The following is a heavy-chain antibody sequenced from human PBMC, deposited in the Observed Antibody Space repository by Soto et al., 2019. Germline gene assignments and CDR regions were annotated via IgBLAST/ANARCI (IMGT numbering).Heavy chain of an antibody. Sequence: PSETLSLTCTVSGGSISSYYWSWIRQPPGKGLEWIGYIYYSGSTNYNPSLKSRVTISVDTSKNQFSLKLSSVTAADTAVYYCATGIAAAGLYYFDYWGQGTLVTVSS. V-gene: IGHV4-59*08. CDR1: GGSISSYY. CDR3: ATGIAAAGLYYFDY. D-gene: IGHD6-13*01. J-gene: IGHJ4*02. CDR2: IYYSGST.